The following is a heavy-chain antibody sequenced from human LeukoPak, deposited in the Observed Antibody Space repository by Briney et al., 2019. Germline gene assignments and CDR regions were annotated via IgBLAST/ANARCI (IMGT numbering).Heavy chain of an antibody. CDR2: ISGSGGST. V-gene: IGHV3-23*01. CDR3: AKVYSSSLYRIESFDY. D-gene: IGHD6-13*01. J-gene: IGHJ4*02. Sequence: GGSLRLPCAASRFTFSSYAMSWVRQAPGKGLEWVSSISGSGGSTYYADSVKGRFTISRDNSKNTLYLQMNSLRAEDTALYYCAKVYSSSLYRIESFDYWGQGTLVSVSS. CDR1: RFTFSSYA.